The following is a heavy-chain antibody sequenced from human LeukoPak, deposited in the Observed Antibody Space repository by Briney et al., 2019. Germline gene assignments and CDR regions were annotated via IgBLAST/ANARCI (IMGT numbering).Heavy chain of an antibody. J-gene: IGHJ6*03. Sequence: PSETLSLTCAVYGGSFSGYYWSWIRQPPGKGLEWIGEINHSGSTNYNPSLKSRVTISVDTSKNQFSLKLSSVTAADMAVYYCARVPYCSGGSCYPTYYYYYMDVWGKGTTVTVSS. CDR2: INHSGST. D-gene: IGHD2-15*01. V-gene: IGHV4-34*01. CDR1: GGSFSGYY. CDR3: ARVPYCSGGSCYPTYYYYYMDV.